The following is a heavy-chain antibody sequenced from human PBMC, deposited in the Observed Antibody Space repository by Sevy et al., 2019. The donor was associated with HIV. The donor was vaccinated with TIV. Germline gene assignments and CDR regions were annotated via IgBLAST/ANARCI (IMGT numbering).Heavy chain of an antibody. V-gene: IGHV3-33*01. CDR2: IWYDGSNK. J-gene: IGHJ6*02. D-gene: IGHD1-7*01. Sequence: GGSLRLSCAASGFTFSSYGMHWVRQAPGKGLEWVAVIWYDGSNKYYADSVKGRFTISRDNSKNTLYLQMNSLRAEDTAVYYCARDWQTGTNLLYYYYYGMDVWGQGTTVTVSS. CDR3: ARDWQTGTNLLYYYYYGMDV. CDR1: GFTFSSYG.